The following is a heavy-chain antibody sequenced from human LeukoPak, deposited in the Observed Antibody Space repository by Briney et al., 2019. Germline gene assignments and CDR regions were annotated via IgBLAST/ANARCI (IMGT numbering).Heavy chain of an antibody. Sequence: SETLSLTCAVYGGSFSGYYWSWIRQPPGKGLEWIGEINHSGSTNYNPSLKSRVTISVDTSKNQFSLKLSSVTAADTAVYYCARGRYYYYDSSGYYFRFDPWGQGTLVTVSS. CDR2: INHSGST. D-gene: IGHD3-22*01. J-gene: IGHJ5*02. CDR3: ARGRYYYYDSSGYYFRFDP. V-gene: IGHV4-34*01. CDR1: GGSFSGYY.